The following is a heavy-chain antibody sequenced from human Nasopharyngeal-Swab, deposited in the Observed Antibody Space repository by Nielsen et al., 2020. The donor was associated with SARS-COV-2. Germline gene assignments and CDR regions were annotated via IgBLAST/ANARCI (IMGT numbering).Heavy chain of an antibody. CDR1: GFTFSSYA. CDR3: ANSWYDYYYGMDV. V-gene: IGHV3-23*01. D-gene: IGHD6-13*01. J-gene: IGHJ6*02. Sequence: GGSLRLSCAASGFTFSSYAMSWVRQAPGKGLEWVSAISGSGGSTYYADSVKGRFTTSRDNSKNTLYLQMNSLRAEDTAVYYCANSWYDYYYGMDVWGQGTTVTVSS. CDR2: ISGSGGST.